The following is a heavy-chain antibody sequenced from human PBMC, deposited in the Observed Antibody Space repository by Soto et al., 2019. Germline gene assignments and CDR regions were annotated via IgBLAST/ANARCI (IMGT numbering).Heavy chain of an antibody. V-gene: IGHV3-66*01. Sequence: EVQLAESGGGLVQPGGSLRLSCAASGFIVINNHVNWLRQAPGKGLEWVSVITNGGETFYADSVKGRFTISRDNSKNTLYLQMNRLRAEGTAIYYCAKGIVAGVYAADYWGQGTLVTVSS. D-gene: IGHD6-25*01. CDR1: GFIVINNH. CDR2: ITNGGET. CDR3: AKGIVAGVYAADY. J-gene: IGHJ4*02.